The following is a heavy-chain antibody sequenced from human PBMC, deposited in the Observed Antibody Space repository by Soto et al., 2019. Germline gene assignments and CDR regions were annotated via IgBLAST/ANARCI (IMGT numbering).Heavy chain of an antibody. CDR3: ARDFDAANAFDI. Sequence: SETLSLTCTVSGGSISGYYLSWIRQPPGKGLEWIGYISYSGSTNYNPSLKSRVTISVDTSKNQFSLRLTSVTAADTAVYYCARDFDAANAFDIWGQGTMVTVSS. V-gene: IGHV4-59*01. D-gene: IGHD3-9*01. J-gene: IGHJ3*02. CDR1: GGSISGYY. CDR2: ISYSGST.